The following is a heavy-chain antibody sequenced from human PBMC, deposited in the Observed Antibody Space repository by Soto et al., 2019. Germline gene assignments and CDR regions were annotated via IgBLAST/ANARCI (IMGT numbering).Heavy chain of an antibody. Sequence: QVQLVQSGAEVKKPGSSVKVSCKASGGTFSSYTISWVRQAPGQGLEWMGRIIPILGIANYAQKFQGRVTITADKSTSTAYMELSSLRSEDTAVYYCARDLVATNDAYYYYYGMDVWGQGATVTVSS. CDR1: GGTFSSYT. CDR3: ARDLVATNDAYYYYYGMDV. V-gene: IGHV1-69*08. CDR2: IIPILGIA. D-gene: IGHD3-16*01. J-gene: IGHJ6*02.